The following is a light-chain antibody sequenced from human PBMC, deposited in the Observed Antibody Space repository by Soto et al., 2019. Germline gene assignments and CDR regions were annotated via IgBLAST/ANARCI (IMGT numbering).Light chain of an antibody. J-gene: IGKJ1*01. Sequence: DIQMTQSPSSLSASVGDTVTITCRASQGISNYLAWYQQKPGQVPNLLIYAASTLQSGVPSRFSGSGPGTDFTLTISSLRPEDVATYYGQKSNNAPRTFGQGTKVEI. CDR2: AAS. CDR3: QKSNNAPRT. CDR1: QGISNY. V-gene: IGKV1-27*01.